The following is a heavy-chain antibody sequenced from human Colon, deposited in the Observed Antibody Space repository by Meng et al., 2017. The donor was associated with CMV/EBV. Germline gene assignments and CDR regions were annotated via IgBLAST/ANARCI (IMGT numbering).Heavy chain of an antibody. V-gene: IGHV1-18*01. J-gene: IGHJ4*02. CDR2: NSAYSGNT. CDR1: YIIDRSG. CDR3: ARVVVHNEYYPNYLDY. Sequence: YIIDRSGRTGVRQAPGREREGEGENSAYSGNTNYAQKLQDRVTMTTDRSTNTAYMEMRSLKSDDAAVYYCARVVVHNEYYPNYLDYWGQGTLVTVSS. D-gene: IGHD2/OR15-2a*01.